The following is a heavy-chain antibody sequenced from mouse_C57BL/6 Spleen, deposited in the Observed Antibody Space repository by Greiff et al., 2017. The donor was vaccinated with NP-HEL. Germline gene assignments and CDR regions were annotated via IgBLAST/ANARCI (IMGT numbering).Heavy chain of an antibody. V-gene: IGHV1-82*01. D-gene: IGHD3-1*01. Sequence: QVQLKESGPELVKPGASVKISCKASGYAFSSSWMNWVKQRPGKGLEWIGRIYPGDGDTNYNGKFKGKATLTADKSSSTAYMQLSSLTSEDSAVYFCARSGGYGYWGQGTTLTVSS. J-gene: IGHJ2*01. CDR3: ARSGGYGY. CDR2: IYPGDGDT. CDR1: GYAFSSSW.